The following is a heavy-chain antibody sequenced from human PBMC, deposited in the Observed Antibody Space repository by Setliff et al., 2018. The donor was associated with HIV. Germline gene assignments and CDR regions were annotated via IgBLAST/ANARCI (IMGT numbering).Heavy chain of an antibody. CDR3: AKAVVSGTYHFDY. CDR1: GFTFSRNA. D-gene: IGHD1-26*01. J-gene: IGHJ4*02. V-gene: IGHV3-23*01. Sequence: LGGSLRLSCAASGFTFSRNAMNWVRQAPGKGLEWVSDISGSGASTNYADSVKGRFTISRDNSQNMLFLQMNSLRVEDTAVYYCAKAVVSGTYHFDYWGQGTLVTVSS. CDR2: ISGSGAST.